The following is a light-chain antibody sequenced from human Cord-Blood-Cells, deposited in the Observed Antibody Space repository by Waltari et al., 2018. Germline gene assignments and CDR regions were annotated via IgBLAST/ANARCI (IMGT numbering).Light chain of an antibody. CDR3: QQYNSCPLT. J-gene: IGKJ4*01. Sequence: DIQMTQSPSTLSASVGARVTITCRASQSISSWLAWYQQKPGKAPKLLIYKASSLESGVPSRFSGSGSGTEFTLTISSLQPDDFATYYCQQYNSCPLTFGGGTKVEIK. V-gene: IGKV1-5*03. CDR1: QSISSW. CDR2: KAS.